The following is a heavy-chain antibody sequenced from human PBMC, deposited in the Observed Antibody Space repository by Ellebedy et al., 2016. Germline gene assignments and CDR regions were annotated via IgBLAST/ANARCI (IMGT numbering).Heavy chain of an antibody. CDR3: ARRKFEKLDAYDV. D-gene: IGHD2-15*01. CDR2: VYPGDSDI. CDR1: GYDFLNYY. V-gene: IGHV5-51*01. Sequence: GESLKISXKATGYDFLNYYIAWVRQMPGKGLEWMGMVYPGDSDIRYSPSFRGQVSISADKSISTAYLQWNTLKASDTGIYYCARRKFEKLDAYDVWGQGTMVTVSS. J-gene: IGHJ3*01.